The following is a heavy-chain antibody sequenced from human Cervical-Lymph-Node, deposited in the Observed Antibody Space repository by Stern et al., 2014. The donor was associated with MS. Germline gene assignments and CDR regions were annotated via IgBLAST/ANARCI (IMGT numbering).Heavy chain of an antibody. CDR2: ISYTGGT. Sequence: QVQLVQSGPGLVKPSETLSLTCVVSGDFVTNTNYWSWVRQSPGKGLEWIGEISYTGGTNYNPSLKSRLLLSLDNSKNQLSLILASVTATDTAVYFCARRGGQRLIHFDSWGQGTLVTVSS. CDR3: ARRGGQRLIHFDS. CDR1: GDFVTNTNY. J-gene: IGHJ4*02. D-gene: IGHD6-25*01. V-gene: IGHV4-4*02.